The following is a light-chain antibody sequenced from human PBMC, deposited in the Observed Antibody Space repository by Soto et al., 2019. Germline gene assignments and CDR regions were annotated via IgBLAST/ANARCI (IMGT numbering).Light chain of an antibody. V-gene: IGKV1-39*01. CDR2: AAS. CDR3: QQYDNLPLT. Sequence: DIQMTQSPSSLSASVGDRVTITCRASQSISTYLNWYQQKPGKAPKLLIYAASSLQSGVPSRFSGSGSGTDFTLTISSLQPADIATYYCQQYDNLPLTFGGGTKVEIK. CDR1: QSISTY. J-gene: IGKJ4*01.